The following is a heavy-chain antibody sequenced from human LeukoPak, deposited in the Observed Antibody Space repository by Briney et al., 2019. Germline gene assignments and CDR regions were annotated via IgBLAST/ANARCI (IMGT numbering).Heavy chain of an antibody. D-gene: IGHD5-18*01. CDR3: ARHHGYTYGRVDY. J-gene: IGHJ4*02. Sequence: SETLSLTCTVSGGSVSSNGYYWGWIRQPPGKGLEWIANMYFSGSTYYNPSLKSRVTISVDTSKNQFSLKLSSVTAADTAVYYCARHHGYTYGRVDYWGQGTLVTVSS. CDR2: MYFSGST. V-gene: IGHV4-39*01. CDR1: GGSVSSNGYY.